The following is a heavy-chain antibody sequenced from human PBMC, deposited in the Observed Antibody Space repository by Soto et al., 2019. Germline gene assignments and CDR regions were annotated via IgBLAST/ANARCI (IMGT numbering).Heavy chain of an antibody. Sequence: QITLKESGPTLVKPTQTLTLTCTFSGFSLSTSGVGVGWIRQPPGKALEWLALIYWNDDKRYSPSLKSRLTTPKNPPKNQVAFTMHNRDPVDTATYSGAQSIMPGPPVQNGSPPGGQGPLVTFSS. CDR3: AQSIMPGPPVQNGSPP. CDR2: IYWNDDK. V-gene: IGHV2-5*01. D-gene: IGHD2-2*01. CDR1: GFSLSTSGVG. J-gene: IGHJ5*02.